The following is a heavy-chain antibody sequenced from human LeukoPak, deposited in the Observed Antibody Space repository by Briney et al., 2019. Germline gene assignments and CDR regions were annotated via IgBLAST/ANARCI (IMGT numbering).Heavy chain of an antibody. CDR2: IYYSGST. D-gene: IGHD3-9*01. V-gene: IGHV4-61*08. CDR1: GGSISSGGYY. CDR3: ASYDILTGYRYAFDI. J-gene: IGHJ3*02. Sequence: SETLSLTCTVSGGSISSGGYYWSWIRQHPGKGLEWIGYIYYSGSTNYNPSLKSRVTISVDTSKNQFSLKLSSVTAADTAVYYCASYDILTGYRYAFDIWGQGTMVTVSS.